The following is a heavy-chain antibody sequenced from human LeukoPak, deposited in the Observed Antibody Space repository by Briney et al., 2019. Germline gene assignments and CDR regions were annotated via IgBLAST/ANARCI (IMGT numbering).Heavy chain of an antibody. J-gene: IGHJ4*02. D-gene: IGHD3-9*01. CDR1: GFTFSSYA. Sequence: GRSLRLSCAASGFTFSSYAMHWVRQAPGKGLEWVSVISYDGSNKYYADSVKGRFTISRDNSKNTLYLQMNSLRAEDTAVYYCAREAWDILTGYSDSWGEGNLVTVSS. CDR2: ISYDGSNK. V-gene: IGHV3-30*04. CDR3: AREAWDILTGYSDS.